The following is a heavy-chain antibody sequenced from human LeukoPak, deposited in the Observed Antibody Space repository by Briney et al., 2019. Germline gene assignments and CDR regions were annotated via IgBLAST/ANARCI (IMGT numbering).Heavy chain of an antibody. Sequence: PSETLSLTCTVSGGSISSYYWSWIRQPAGKGLEWIGRIYTSGSTNYNPSLKSRVTMSVDTSKNQFSLKLSSVTAADTAVYYCANDYRGPSIAVAGTLTYYYYGMDVWGQGTTVTVSS. J-gene: IGHJ6*02. CDR3: ANDYRGPSIAVAGTLTYYYYGMDV. CDR1: GGSISSYY. CDR2: IYTSGST. V-gene: IGHV4-4*07. D-gene: IGHD6-19*01.